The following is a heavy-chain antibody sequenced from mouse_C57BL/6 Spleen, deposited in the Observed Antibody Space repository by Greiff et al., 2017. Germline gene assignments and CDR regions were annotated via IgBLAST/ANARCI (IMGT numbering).Heavy chain of an antibody. CDR2: ISSGSSTI. CDR3: AREDDYYGSSHFDY. J-gene: IGHJ2*01. Sequence: EVKLVESGGGLVKPGGSLKLSCAASGFTFSDYGMHWVRQAPEKGLEWVAYISSGSSTIYYADTVKGRFTISRDNAKNTLFLQMTSLRSEDTAMYYCAREDDYYGSSHFDYWGQGTTLTVSS. D-gene: IGHD1-1*01. V-gene: IGHV5-17*01. CDR1: GFTFSDYG.